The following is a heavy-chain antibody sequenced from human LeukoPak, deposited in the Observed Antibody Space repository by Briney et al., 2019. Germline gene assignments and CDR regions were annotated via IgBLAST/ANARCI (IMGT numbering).Heavy chain of an antibody. Sequence: GGSLRLSCAASGFTFSSYSMNWVRQAPGKGLEWVSSISSSSSYIYYADSVKGRFTISRDNAKNSLYLQMNSLRAEDTALYYCVRGHNGGPFDHWGQGIPVAVSS. CDR2: ISSSSSYI. CDR3: VRGHNGGPFDH. D-gene: IGHD4-23*01. CDR1: GFTFSSYS. V-gene: IGHV3-21*04. J-gene: IGHJ4*02.